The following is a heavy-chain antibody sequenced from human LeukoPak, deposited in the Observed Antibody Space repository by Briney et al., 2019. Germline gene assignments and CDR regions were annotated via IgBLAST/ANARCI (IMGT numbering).Heavy chain of an antibody. Sequence: ASVKVSCKASGGTFSSYAISWVRQAPGHGLEWMGRIIPILGIANYAQKFQGRVTITADKSTSTAYMELSSLRSEDTAVYYCARVVVAATGWFDPWGQGTLVTVSS. CDR1: GGTFSSYA. CDR3: ARVVVAATGWFDP. V-gene: IGHV1-69*04. D-gene: IGHD2-15*01. CDR2: IIPILGIA. J-gene: IGHJ5*02.